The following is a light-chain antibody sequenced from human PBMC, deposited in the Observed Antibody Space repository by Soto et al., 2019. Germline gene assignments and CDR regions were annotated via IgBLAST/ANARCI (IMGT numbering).Light chain of an antibody. Sequence: DIQMTQSPSSLSASVGDRVTITCRASQSISSYLNWYQQKPGKAPKFLIYVASTLQSGVPSRFSGSGSWTHFTLTITILQLEDFATYYCQQSYSSPFSFGLGTKLEIK. V-gene: IGKV1-39*01. CDR1: QSISSY. J-gene: IGKJ2*01. CDR3: QQSYSSPFS. CDR2: VAS.